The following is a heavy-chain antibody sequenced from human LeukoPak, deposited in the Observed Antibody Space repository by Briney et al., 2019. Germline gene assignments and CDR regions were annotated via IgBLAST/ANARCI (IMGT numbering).Heavy chain of an antibody. CDR3: AKRSAAGTVGYFDY. V-gene: IGHV3-9*01. CDR1: GFTFSSYW. Sequence: GGSLRLSCAASGFTFSSYWMSWVRQAPGKGLEWVSGISWNSGSIGYADSVKGRFTISRDDAKKSLYLQMNSLRPEDTALYYCAKRSAAGTVGYFDYWGQGTLVTVSS. J-gene: IGHJ4*02. CDR2: ISWNSGSI. D-gene: IGHD6-13*01.